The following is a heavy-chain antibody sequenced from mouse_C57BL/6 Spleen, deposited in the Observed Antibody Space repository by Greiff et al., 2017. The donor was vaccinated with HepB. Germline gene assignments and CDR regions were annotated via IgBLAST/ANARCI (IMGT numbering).Heavy chain of an antibody. CDR2: IWRGGST. CDR1: GFSLTSYG. CDR3: AKPRGPYCSSYYAMDY. V-gene: IGHV2-5*01. Sequence: QVQLQQSGPGLVQPSQSLSITCTVSGFSLTSYGVHWVRQSPGKGLEWLGVIWRGGSTDYNAAFMSRLSITKDNSKSQVFFKMNSLQADDTAIYYCAKPRGPYCSSYYAMDYWGQGTSVTVSS. J-gene: IGHJ4*01. D-gene: IGHD1-1*01.